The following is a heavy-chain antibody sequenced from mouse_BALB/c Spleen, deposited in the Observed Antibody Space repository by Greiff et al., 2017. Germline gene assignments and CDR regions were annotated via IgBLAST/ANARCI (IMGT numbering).Heavy chain of an antibody. V-gene: IGHV1-4*02. Sequence: LQESAAELARPGASVKMSCKASGYTFTSYTMHWVKQRPGQGLEWIGYINPSSGYTEYNQKFKDKTTLTADKSSSTAYMQLSSLTSEDSAVYYCAREAGGYALAYWGQGTLVTVSA. CDR1: GYTFTSYT. CDR2: INPSSGYT. CDR3: AREAGGYALAY. J-gene: IGHJ3*01. D-gene: IGHD2-2*01.